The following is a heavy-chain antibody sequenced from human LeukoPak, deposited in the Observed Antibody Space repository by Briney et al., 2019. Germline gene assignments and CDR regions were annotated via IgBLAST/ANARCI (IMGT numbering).Heavy chain of an antibody. J-gene: IGHJ1*01. Sequence: PGGSLRLSCAASGFTFSSYAMHWVRQAPGKGLEWVAVISYDGSNKYYADSVKGRFTISRDNSKNTLYLQMNSLRAEDTAVYYCARDTHGDYVFQHWGQGTLVTVSS. D-gene: IGHD4-17*01. CDR3: ARDTHGDYVFQH. CDR2: ISYDGSNK. V-gene: IGHV3-30-3*01. CDR1: GFTFSSYA.